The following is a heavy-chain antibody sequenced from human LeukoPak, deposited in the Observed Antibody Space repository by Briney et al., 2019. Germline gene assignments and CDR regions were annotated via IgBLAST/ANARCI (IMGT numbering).Heavy chain of an antibody. V-gene: IGHV4-38-2*02. CDR3: ARGGAVPDIDP. CDR2: ISYYGST. CDR1: GYSITSGFS. D-gene: IGHD3-16*01. J-gene: IGHJ5*02. Sequence: SETLSLTCTVSGYSITSGFSWGWIRQPPGKGLEWIATISYYGSTSYSSSLQSRLFISMDTSKNQFSLSLTSVTAADTAVYYCARGGAVPDIDPWGQGSLVTVSS.